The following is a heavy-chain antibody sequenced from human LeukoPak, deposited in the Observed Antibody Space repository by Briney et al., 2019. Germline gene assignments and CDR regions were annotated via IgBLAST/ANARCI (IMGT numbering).Heavy chain of an antibody. D-gene: IGHD3-16*01. Sequence: GGSLRLPCVGSGFTFSSYTMTWVRQAPGKGLEWVSAIGGRGGSTYYADSVKGRFTISRDNSKNTVYLQMNSLRADDTAVYYCAKEGGAWGQGTLVSVSS. CDR1: GFTFSSYT. J-gene: IGHJ5*02. V-gene: IGHV3-23*01. CDR3: AKEGGA. CDR2: IGGRGGST.